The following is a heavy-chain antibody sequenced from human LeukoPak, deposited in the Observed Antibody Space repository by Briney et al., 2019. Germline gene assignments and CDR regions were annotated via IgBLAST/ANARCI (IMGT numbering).Heavy chain of an antibody. V-gene: IGHV4-59*12. CDR1: GGSISSYY. D-gene: IGHD2-8*01. CDR2: IYYSGST. J-gene: IGHJ3*02. Sequence: SETLSLTCTASGGSISSYYWSWVRQPPGKGLEWIGYIYYSGSTNYKPSLKSRVTISVDTSKNQFSLKLSSVTAADTAVYYCARDWAIGYCTNGVCRTDAFDIWGQGTMVTVSS. CDR3: ARDWAIGYCTNGVCRTDAFDI.